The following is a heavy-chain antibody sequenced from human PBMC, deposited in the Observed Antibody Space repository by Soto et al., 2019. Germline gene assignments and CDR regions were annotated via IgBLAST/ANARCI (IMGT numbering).Heavy chain of an antibody. Sequence: SVKVSCKASGGTFSSYAISWVRQAPGQGLEWMGGIIPIFGTANYAQKFQGRVTITADESTSTAYMELSSLRSEDTAVYYCARVVMYCFSPKYYYCCMDFWGQGTTVTVSS. CDR2: IIPIFGTA. CDR3: ARVVMYCFSPKYYYCCMDF. V-gene: IGHV1-69*13. J-gene: IGHJ6*02. D-gene: IGHD3-16*02. CDR1: GGTFSSYA.